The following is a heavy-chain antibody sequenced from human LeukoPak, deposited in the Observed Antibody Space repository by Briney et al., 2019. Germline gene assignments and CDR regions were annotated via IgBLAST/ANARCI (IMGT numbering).Heavy chain of an antibody. J-gene: IGHJ4*02. CDR1: GFTFSNFA. D-gene: IGHD3-22*01. CDR3: AKVLVSGYYYDY. Sequence: PGGSLRLSCAVSGFTFSNFAMLWVRQAPGKGLEWVSSISGSGDSTHYTDSVKGRFTISRDNSRNTVYLQMNSLRAEDTALYYCAKVLVSGYYYDYWGQGTLVTVSS. CDR2: ISGSGDST. V-gene: IGHV3-23*01.